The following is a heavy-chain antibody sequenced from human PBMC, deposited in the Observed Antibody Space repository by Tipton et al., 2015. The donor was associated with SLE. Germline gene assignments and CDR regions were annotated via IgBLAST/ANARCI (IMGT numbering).Heavy chain of an antibody. CDR2: VFRGGST. CDR1: GDSLSGQY. J-gene: IGHJ6*02. V-gene: IGHV4-34*01. D-gene: IGHD2-2*01. CDR3: ARGCSSSTCEPFYFFGMDV. Sequence: TLSLTCSVYGDSLSGQYCSWIRQPPGKGLEWIGEVFRGGSTDYSPSLESRVTITVDMSKNQFSLRLISVTAADTAVYYCARGCSSSTCEPFYFFGMDVWGQGTTVTVSS.